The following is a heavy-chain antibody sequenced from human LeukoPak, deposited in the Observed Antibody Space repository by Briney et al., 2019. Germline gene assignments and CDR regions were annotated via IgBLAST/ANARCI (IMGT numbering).Heavy chain of an antibody. Sequence: ASVKVSCKASGYTFTGYYMHWVRQAPGQGLEWMGWINPNSGGTNYAQKFQGRVTMTRDTSISTAYMELSRLRSDDTAVYYCARSRGLEYYFDYWGQGTLVTVSS. CDR3: ARSRGLEYYFDY. J-gene: IGHJ4*02. V-gene: IGHV1-2*02. CDR2: INPNSGGT. D-gene: IGHD1-1*01. CDR1: GYTFTGYY.